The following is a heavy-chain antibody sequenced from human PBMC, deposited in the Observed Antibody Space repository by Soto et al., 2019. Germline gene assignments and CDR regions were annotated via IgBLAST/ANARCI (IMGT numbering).Heavy chain of an antibody. V-gene: IGHV1-8*01. D-gene: IGHD2-8*01. CDR3: AGVPKYCTNGVCYTGYYYYGMDV. CDR1: GDTFTSYD. CDR2: VTPNSGNT. J-gene: IGHJ6*02. Sequence: QVQLVQSGAEVKKPGASVKVSCKASGDTFTSYDINWVRQATGQGLEWMGWVTPNSGNTGYAQKVQGTLTMTRNTSISTAYMELSSLRSEDTAVYYCAGVPKYCTNGVCYTGYYYYGMDVWGQGTTVTVSS.